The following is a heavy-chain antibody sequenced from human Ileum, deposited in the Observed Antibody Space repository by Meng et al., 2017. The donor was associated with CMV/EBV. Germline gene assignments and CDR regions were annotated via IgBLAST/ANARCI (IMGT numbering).Heavy chain of an antibody. D-gene: IGHD3-22*01. CDR2: MYYSGST. CDR3: ARGRLTFYYDSSGYYLDY. J-gene: IGHJ4*02. CDR1: GGSVSSGSYY. Sequence: SETLSLTCTVSGGSVSSGSYYWSWIRQPPGKGLEWIGYMYYSGSTNYNPSLKSRVTISVDKSKNAFSLRLRSVTAADTAVYYCARGRLTFYYDSSGYYLDYWGQGTLVTVSS. V-gene: IGHV4-61*01.